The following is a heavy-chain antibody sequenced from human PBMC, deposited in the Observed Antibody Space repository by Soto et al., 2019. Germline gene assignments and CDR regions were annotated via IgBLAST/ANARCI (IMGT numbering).Heavy chain of an antibody. J-gene: IGHJ4*02. Sequence: PGGSLRLSCAASGFTFSNYWMHWVRLAPGKGLDWVSRINSDGSTTNYADSVKGRFTISRDNAKKTLYLQMNSLRVDDTAVYYCARDSSPYYDFWSGFYTYFDYWGQGALVTVSS. CDR1: GFTFSNYW. CDR2: INSDGSTT. D-gene: IGHD3-3*01. CDR3: ARDSSPYYDFWSGFYTYFDY. V-gene: IGHV3-74*01.